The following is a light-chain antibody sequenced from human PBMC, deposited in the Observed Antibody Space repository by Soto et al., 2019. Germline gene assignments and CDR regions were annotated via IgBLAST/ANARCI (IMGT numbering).Light chain of an antibody. Sequence: DIQMTQSPSSLSASVGDRVTITCRASQNIKKYLNWYQQKPGKAPNLLIYTASSLQVGLPSRFSGSGSGTDFTLTISSLQPEDSATYYCQQSFVTPLTFGAGTKVDIX. V-gene: IGKV1-39*01. CDR1: QNIKKY. J-gene: IGKJ4*01. CDR3: QQSFVTPLT. CDR2: TAS.